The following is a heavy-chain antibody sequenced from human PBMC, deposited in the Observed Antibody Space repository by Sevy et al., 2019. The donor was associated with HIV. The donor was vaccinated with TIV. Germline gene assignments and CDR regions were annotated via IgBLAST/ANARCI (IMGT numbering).Heavy chain of an antibody. V-gene: IGHV1-2*05. CDR1: GYTFTGYY. D-gene: IGHD6-13*01. J-gene: IGHJ4*02. CDR3: ARLYSSSWQDFDY. CDR2: INPNSGGT. Sequence: ASVKVSCKASGYTFTGYYMHWVRQAPGQGLEWMGRINPNSGGTNYAQKFQGRVTMTRDTSISTAYMELSRLRSDDTVVYYCARLYSSSWQDFDYWGQGTLVTVSS.